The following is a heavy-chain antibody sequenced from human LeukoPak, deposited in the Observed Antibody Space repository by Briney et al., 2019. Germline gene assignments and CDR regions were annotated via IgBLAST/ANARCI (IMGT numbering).Heavy chain of an antibody. CDR2: INPNSGGT. Sequence: ASVKVSCKASGYTFTSYYMHWVRQAPGQGLEWMGWINPNSGGTNYAQKFQGWVTMTRDTSISTAYMELSRLRSDDTAVYYCARASIAAAGSFDYWGQGTLVTVSS. CDR3: ARASIAAAGSFDY. V-gene: IGHV1-2*04. D-gene: IGHD6-13*01. J-gene: IGHJ4*02. CDR1: GYTFTSYY.